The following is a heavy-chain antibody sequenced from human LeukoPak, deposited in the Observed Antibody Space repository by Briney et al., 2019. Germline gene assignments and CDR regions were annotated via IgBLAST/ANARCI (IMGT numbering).Heavy chain of an antibody. V-gene: IGHV3-53*01. Sequence: PGGSLRLSCAASGFTVSGTYMNWVRQAPGMGLEWVSVINTGGNTYYADSVKGRFTISRDSSKNTLFLQMNSLRVEDTAVYYCARRDIPGYSYFDYWGQGTLVTVSS. CDR3: ARRDIPGYSYFDY. CDR1: GFTVSGTY. CDR2: INTGGNT. D-gene: IGHD3-9*01. J-gene: IGHJ4*02.